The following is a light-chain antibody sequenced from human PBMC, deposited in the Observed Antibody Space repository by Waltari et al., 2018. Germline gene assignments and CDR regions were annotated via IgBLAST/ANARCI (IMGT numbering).Light chain of an antibody. V-gene: IGLV1-44*01. CDR1: ISNIGSNT. CDR2: SND. J-gene: IGLJ2*01. Sequence: QSLLTQPPSASGTPGQRVTISCSGGISNIGSNTINWYRQFPGTAPKVLIYSNDRRTAGVPGGCSGSKSGTSASLAISGLQSEDEADYYCAAWDDSLGGPVFGGGTKLTVL. CDR3: AAWDDSLGGPV.